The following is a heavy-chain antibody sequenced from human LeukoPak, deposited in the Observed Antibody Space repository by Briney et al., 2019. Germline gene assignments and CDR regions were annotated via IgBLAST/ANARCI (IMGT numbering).Heavy chain of an antibody. CDR3: AKGIVVVISGNAFDI. J-gene: IGHJ3*02. CDR2: IYSGGST. Sequence: GGSLRLSCAASGFTVSSNYMSWVRQAPGKGLEWVSVIYSGGSTYYADSVKGRFTISRGNSKNSLYLQMNSLRAEDTAVYYCAKGIVVVISGNAFDIWGQGTMVTVSS. CDR1: GFTVSSNY. D-gene: IGHD3-22*01. V-gene: IGHV3-53*01.